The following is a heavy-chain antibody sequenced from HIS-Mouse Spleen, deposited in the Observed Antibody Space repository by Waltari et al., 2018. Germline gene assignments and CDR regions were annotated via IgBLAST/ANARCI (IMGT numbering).Heavy chain of an antibody. V-gene: IGHV3-7*01. CDR3: ARERRGPGWFDP. CDR2: IKQDGSEK. J-gene: IGHJ5*02. CDR1: GGSISSSSYY. Sequence: LQLQESGPGLVKPSETLSLTCTVSGGSISSSSYYWGWIRQPPGKGLEWVANIKQDGSEKYYVDSVKGRFTISRDNAKNSLYLQMNSLRAEDTAVYYCARERRGPGWFDPWGQGTLVTVSS. D-gene: IGHD5-12*01.